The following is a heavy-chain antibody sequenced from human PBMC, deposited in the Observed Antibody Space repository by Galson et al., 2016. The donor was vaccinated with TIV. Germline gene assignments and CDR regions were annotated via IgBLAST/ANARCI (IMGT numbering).Heavy chain of an antibody. CDR2: ISAGGGRT. CDR3: AKMDSSGFDYVRRFDF. Sequence: SLRLSCAASGFTFSSFAMSWVRQAPGKGLEWVSRISAGGGRTDYTDSVKGRFTISRDNPKNTLYLQMSSLRAGDTAVYSCAKMDSSGFDYVRRFDFWGQGTLATVSS. V-gene: IGHV3-23*01. CDR1: GFTFSSFA. J-gene: IGHJ4*02. D-gene: IGHD3-22*01.